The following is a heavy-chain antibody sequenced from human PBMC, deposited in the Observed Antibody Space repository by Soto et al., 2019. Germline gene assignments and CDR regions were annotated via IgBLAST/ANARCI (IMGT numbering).Heavy chain of an antibody. CDR3: TTESVEGY. J-gene: IGHJ4*02. CDR1: GFTISGAW. CDR2: IKTKAQGETT. V-gene: IGHV3-15*07. Sequence: EVQLVESGGGLVKPGGSLRLSCAASGFTISGAWMNWVRQAPGKGLEWVGRIKTKAQGETTDYAAPVKGRFTISRDDSENTLSLQMTSLKIEDTAVYFCTTESVEGYWGQGTLVTVSS.